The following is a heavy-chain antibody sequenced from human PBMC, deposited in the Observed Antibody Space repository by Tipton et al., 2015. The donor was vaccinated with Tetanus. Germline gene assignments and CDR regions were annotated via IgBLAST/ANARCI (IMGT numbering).Heavy chain of an antibody. CDR1: GFTFSSYA. V-gene: IGHV3-23*01. CDR3: APEAFHPMVRVPEYFDY. Sequence: SLRLSCAASGFTFSSYAMSWVRQAPGKGLEWVSAISGSGGSTYYADSVKGRFTISRDNSKNTLYLQMNSLRAEDTAVYYCAPEAFHPMVRVPEYFDYWGQGTLVTVSS. D-gene: IGHD3-10*01. J-gene: IGHJ4*02. CDR2: ISGSGGST.